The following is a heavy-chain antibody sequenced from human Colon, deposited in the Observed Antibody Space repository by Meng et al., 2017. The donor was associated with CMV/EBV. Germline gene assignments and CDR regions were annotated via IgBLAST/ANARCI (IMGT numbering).Heavy chain of an antibody. V-gene: IGHV1-46*01. J-gene: IGHJ5*02. CDR2: INPRDNSV. D-gene: IGHD3-22*01. Sequence: QVHVVQAEAEGKKPGASVQVSCQSSGFTFTNYYIHWVRQAPGQGLEWMEVINPRDNSVHYAQKLQGRVILTRDTSSSTVYMELSSLRSEDTAVYYCARYTSVHDVSWWIDPWGQGTLVTVSS. CDR1: GFTFTNYY. CDR3: ARYTSVHDVSWWIDP.